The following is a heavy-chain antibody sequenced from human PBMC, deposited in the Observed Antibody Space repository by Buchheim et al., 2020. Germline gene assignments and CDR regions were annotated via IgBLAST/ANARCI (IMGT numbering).Heavy chain of an antibody. CDR1: GGSFSGYY. CDR2: INHSGST. Sequence: QVQLQQWGAGLLKPSETLSLTCAVYGGSFSGYYWSWIRQPPGKGLEWIGEINHSGSTNYNPSLKSRVTISVDTSKNQFSLMLSSVTAADTAVYYCARSGYCSSTSCYRSYYYGMDVWGQGTT. CDR3: ARSGYCSSTSCYRSYYYGMDV. V-gene: IGHV4-34*01. D-gene: IGHD2-2*03. J-gene: IGHJ6*02.